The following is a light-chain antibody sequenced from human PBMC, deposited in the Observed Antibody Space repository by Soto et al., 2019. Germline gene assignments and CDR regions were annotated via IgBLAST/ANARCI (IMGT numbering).Light chain of an antibody. CDR3: QQRSNWWT. CDR2: DAS. Sequence: EVVLTQSPATLSLSPGERATLSCRASQTVGGHFAWYQQKPGQAPRLLIYDASNRATGIPARFSGSGSGTDFTLTISSLEPEDFAVYYCQQRSNWWTFGQGTKV. V-gene: IGKV3-11*01. J-gene: IGKJ1*01. CDR1: QTVGGH.